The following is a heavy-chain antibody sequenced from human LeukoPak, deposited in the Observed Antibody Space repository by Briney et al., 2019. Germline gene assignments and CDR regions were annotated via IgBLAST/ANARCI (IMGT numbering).Heavy chain of an antibody. V-gene: IGHV3-66*02. CDR3: AREFEEYNRAFDI. CDR1: GFTVSNNY. Sequence: GGSLRLTCAASGFTVSNNYMSWVRQAPGKGLEWVSVIYSGGTTYYADSVKGRFTISRDNSKNTLYLQMNILRAEDTAVYYCAREFEEYNRAFDIWGQGTMVTVSS. CDR2: IYSGGTT. J-gene: IGHJ3*02. D-gene: IGHD1-14*01.